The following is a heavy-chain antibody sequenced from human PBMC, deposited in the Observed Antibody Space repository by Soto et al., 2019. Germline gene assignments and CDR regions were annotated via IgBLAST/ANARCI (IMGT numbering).Heavy chain of an antibody. Sequence: RSGGSLRLSCAASAVTFTGFGMHWVRQAPGKGLEWVAVIRFDGSNTYYADSVKGRFTISRDNPKNMLYLQMNSLRAEDTAIYFCARDGVGTTTYFGYFDYWGLGTLVTVSS. CDR1: AVTFTGFG. CDR3: ARDGVGTTTYFGYFDY. V-gene: IGHV3-33*01. D-gene: IGHD1-26*01. CDR2: IRFDGSNT. J-gene: IGHJ4*02.